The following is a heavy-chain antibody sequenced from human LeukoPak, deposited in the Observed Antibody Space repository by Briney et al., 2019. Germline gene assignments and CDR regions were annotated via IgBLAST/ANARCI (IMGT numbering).Heavy chain of an antibody. CDR3: ARGARGYYYYGMDV. CDR2: INHSGST. V-gene: IGHV4-34*01. Sequence: SETLSLTCAVYGESFSGYYWSWIRQPPGKGLEWIGEINHSGSTNYNPSLKSRVTISVDTSENQFSLKLSSVTAADTAVYYCARGARGYYYYGMDVWGQGTTVTVSS. CDR1: GESFSGYY. J-gene: IGHJ6*02.